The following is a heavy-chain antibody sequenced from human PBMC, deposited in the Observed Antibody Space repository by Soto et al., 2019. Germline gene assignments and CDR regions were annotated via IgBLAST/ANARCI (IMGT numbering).Heavy chain of an antibody. Sequence: PGGSLRLSCAASGFTFSNYGMSWVRQAPGKGLEWVAGIPVIGERRYYADSVKGRFTISRDNAKNTLYLQMNSLRAEDTAVYYCAKDPNRYYDFWSGYSAKDAFDIWGQGTMVTVSS. V-gene: IGHV3-23*01. CDR3: AKDPNRYYDFWSGYSAKDAFDI. D-gene: IGHD3-3*01. CDR1: GFTFSNYG. J-gene: IGHJ3*02. CDR2: IPVIGERR.